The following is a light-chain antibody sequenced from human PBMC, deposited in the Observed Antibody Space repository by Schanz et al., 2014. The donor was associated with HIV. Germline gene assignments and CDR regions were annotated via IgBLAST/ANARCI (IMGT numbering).Light chain of an antibody. V-gene: IGKV3D-20*02. J-gene: IGKJ5*01. CDR1: ESVSSSL. CDR2: GAS. CDR3: QQRSNWPPT. Sequence: EIVLTQSPGTLSLSPGERATLSCRAGESVSSSLLAWYQQTPGQAPRLLIYGASIRATGIPGRFSGSGSGTDFTLTISSLQSEDSAVYYCQQRSNWPPTFGQGTRLEIK.